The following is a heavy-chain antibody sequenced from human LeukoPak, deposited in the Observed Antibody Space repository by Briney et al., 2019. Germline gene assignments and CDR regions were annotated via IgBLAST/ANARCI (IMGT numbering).Heavy chain of an antibody. V-gene: IGHV4-34*01. CDR1: GGSFSGYY. J-gene: IGHJ4*02. D-gene: IGHD1-26*01. CDR3: ARVGATTSFDY. Sequence: SETLSLTCAVYGGSFSGYYWSWIRQPPGKGLEWIGEINHSGSTNYNPSLKSRVTISVDTSKNQFSLKLSSVIAADTAVYYCARVGATTSFDYWGQGTLVTVSS. CDR2: INHSGST.